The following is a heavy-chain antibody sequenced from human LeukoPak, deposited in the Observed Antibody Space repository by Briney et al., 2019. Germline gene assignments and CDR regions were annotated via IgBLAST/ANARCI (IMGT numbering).Heavy chain of an antibody. CDR2: INPNSGGT. J-gene: IGHJ4*02. CDR1: GYTFTGYF. D-gene: IGHD1-26*01. V-gene: IGHV1-2*02. Sequence: ASVKVSCKASGYTFTGYFVHWVRQAPGQGLEWMGWINPNSGGTYYAQNFQGRVTMTRDTSITTAYMELSRLRSDDTAVYYCARGGYSGTEKPNDYWGQGTLVTVSS. CDR3: ARGGYSGTEKPNDY.